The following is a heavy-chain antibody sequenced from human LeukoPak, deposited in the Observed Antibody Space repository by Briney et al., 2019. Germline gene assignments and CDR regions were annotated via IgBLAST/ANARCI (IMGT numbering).Heavy chain of an antibody. J-gene: IGHJ4*02. CDR3: ARGPLHCSGGSCLMYYFDY. CDR1: GFTVSSNY. V-gene: IGHV3-53*01. Sequence: QTGGSLRLSCAASGFTVSSNYISWVRQAPGKGLEWVSVIYSGGSKYYADSVKGRFTISRDNSKNTLYLQMNSLRAEDTAVYYCARGPLHCSGGSCLMYYFDYWGQGTLVTVSS. D-gene: IGHD2-15*01. CDR2: IYSGGSK.